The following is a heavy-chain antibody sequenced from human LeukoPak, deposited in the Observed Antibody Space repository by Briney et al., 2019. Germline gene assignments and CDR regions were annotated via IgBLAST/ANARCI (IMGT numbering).Heavy chain of an antibody. J-gene: IGHJ4*02. V-gene: IGHV5-51*01. CDR2: IYSGDSDA. CDR3: ARREASANFDY. D-gene: IGHD2-15*01. CDR1: GYLFSNYW. Sequence: GESLKISCKGSGYLFSNYWIGWARQMPGKGLEWMGIIYSGDSDARYSPSFQGQVTFSVDTSISTVYLQWTYLKASDSAMYYCARREASANFDYWGQGTLVTVSS.